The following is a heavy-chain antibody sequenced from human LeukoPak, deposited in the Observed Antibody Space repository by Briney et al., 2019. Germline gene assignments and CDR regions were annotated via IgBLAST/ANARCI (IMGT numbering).Heavy chain of an antibody. D-gene: IGHD1-26*01. CDR3: VKDRGGSPFYGMDV. CDR1: GFTFSSYA. V-gene: IGHV3-23*01. J-gene: IGHJ6*02. Sequence: GGSLRLSCVGSGFTFSSYAMSWVRQAPGKGLEWVSTISGSGGASTYYADSVKGRFTVSRDNSRNTLYLPMNSLRAEDTAVYYCVKDRGGSPFYGMDVWGQGTTVTVSS. CDR2: ISGSGGAST.